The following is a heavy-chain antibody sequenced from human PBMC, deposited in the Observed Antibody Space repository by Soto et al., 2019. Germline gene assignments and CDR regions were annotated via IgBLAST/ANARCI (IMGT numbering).Heavy chain of an antibody. D-gene: IGHD2-15*01. J-gene: IGHJ6*02. CDR3: ARAAGYCSGGSCYTYYYGMDV. CDR1: GGTFTSYA. Sequence: QVQLVQSGAEVKKPGPSVKVSCKASGGTFTSYAISWVRQAPGQGLEGMAGTIPIFGTANYAQKFQGRVTITADESTSTAYMELSSLRSEDTAVYYCARAAGYCSGGSCYTYYYGMDVWGQGTTVTVSS. CDR2: TIPIFGTA. V-gene: IGHV1-69*01.